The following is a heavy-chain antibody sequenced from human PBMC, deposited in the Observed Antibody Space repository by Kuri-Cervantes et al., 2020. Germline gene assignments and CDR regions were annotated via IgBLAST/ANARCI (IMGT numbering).Heavy chain of an antibody. J-gene: IGHJ3*02. D-gene: IGHD6-13*01. CDR1: GFAFRDYY. CDR2: ISSSGTTT. CDR3: ARVAAAGYYDAFDI. V-gene: IGHV3-11*01. Sequence: GESLKISCVASGFAFRDYYMSWIRQAPGKGLEWVSYISSSGTTTYYADSVKGRFTISRDNAKNSLYLQMNSLRAEDTAVYYCARVAAAGYYDAFDIWGQGTMVTVSS.